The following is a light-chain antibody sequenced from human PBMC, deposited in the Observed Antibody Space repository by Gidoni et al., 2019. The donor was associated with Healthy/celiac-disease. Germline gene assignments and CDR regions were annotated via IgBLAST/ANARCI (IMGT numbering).Light chain of an antibody. CDR1: QSVSSY. CDR3: QQRSNWPPT. CDR2: DAS. Sequence: EIALTQSPATLSLSPGERATLSCRASQSVSSYLAWYQQQPGQAPRLLIYDASNRATGIPARFSGSGSGTDFTLTISSLEPEDFAVYYCQQRSNWPPTFGQGTKVEIK. V-gene: IGKV3-11*01. J-gene: IGKJ1*01.